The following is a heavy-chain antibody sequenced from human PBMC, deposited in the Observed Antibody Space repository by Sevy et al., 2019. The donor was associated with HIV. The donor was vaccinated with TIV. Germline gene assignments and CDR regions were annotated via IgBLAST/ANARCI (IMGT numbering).Heavy chain of an antibody. V-gene: IGHV3-48*03. CDR2: ISSSGSTI. D-gene: IGHD3-3*01. CDR1: GFTFSSYE. CDR3: ARDWDYDFWSGYSTRYYYGMDV. Sequence: GGSLRLSCAASGFTFSSYEMNWVRQAPGKGLEWVSYISSSGSTIYYADSVKGRFTISRDNAKNSLYLQMISLRAEDTAVYYCARDWDYDFWSGYSTRYYYGMDVWGQGTTVTVSS. J-gene: IGHJ6*02.